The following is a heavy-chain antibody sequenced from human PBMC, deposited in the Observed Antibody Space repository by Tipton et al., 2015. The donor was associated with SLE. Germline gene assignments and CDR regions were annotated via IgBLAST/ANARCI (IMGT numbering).Heavy chain of an antibody. CDR3: ARHPTTVTTPWEWYFDL. J-gene: IGHJ2*01. Sequence: TLSLTCTVSGGSISSYYWSWIRQPPGKGLEWIGYIYFTGSTNYNPSIKSRLTISIDRSQNQFSLRLNSMTAADTAVYYCARHPTTVTTPWEWYFDLWGRGTLVTVSS. V-gene: IGHV4-59*08. CDR2: IYFTGST. D-gene: IGHD4-17*01. CDR1: GGSISSYY.